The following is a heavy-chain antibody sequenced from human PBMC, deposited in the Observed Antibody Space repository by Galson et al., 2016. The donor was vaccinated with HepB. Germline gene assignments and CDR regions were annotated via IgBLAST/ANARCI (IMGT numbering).Heavy chain of an antibody. CDR1: GASISSGYW. CDR3: ARAPQSGTYFTSAFDI. D-gene: IGHD3-10*01. V-gene: IGHV4-4*02. CDR2: IFHSGST. Sequence: SETLSLTCTVSGASISSGYWWSWVRQSPGKGLEWLGEIFHSGSTNYNPSLKRPVTISVDRSKNHFSLRLTSVSASDTAVYYCARAPQSGTYFTSAFDIWGQGTMVTVSS. J-gene: IGHJ3*02.